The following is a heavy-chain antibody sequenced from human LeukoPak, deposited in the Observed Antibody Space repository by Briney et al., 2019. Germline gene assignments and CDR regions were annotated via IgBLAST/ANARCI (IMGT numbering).Heavy chain of an antibody. CDR1: GYTFTGYY. J-gene: IGHJ4*02. CDR2: INPNSGGT. D-gene: IGHD3-3*01. Sequence: GASVKVSCKASGYTFTGYYMNWVRQAPGQGVEWMGRINPNSGGTNYAQKFQGSVTMTRHTSISPAYIQLSRLRSDDTAVYYCARIDYDFWSGSPVYWGQGTLVTVSS. CDR3: ARIDYDFWSGSPVY. V-gene: IGHV1-2*06.